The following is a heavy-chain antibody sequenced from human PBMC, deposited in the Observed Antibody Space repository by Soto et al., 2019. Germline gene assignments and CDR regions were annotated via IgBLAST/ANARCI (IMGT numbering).Heavy chain of an antibody. CDR3: AREPLT. J-gene: IGHJ4*02. Sequence: VQLQESGPGLVKPSQTLSLTSTVSGGSISTGGYYWSWIRQHPGKGLGWIGYIYYRWSTYYHPSRKRRGTISVKTYKNQFSLKLSSVSAEDTTVYYCAREPLTWGQGTLVTVSS. CDR2: IYYRWST. CDR1: GGSISTGGYY. V-gene: IGHV4-31*03.